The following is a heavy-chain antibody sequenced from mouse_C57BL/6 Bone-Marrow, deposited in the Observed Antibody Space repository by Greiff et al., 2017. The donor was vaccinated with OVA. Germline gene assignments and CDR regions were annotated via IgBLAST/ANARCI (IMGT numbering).Heavy chain of an antibody. D-gene: IGHD4-1*01. CDR3: TTDLGLRYFDY. V-gene: IGHV14-4*01. CDR2: IDPENGDT. Sequence: VQLQQSGAELVRPGASVKLSCTASGFNIKDDYMHWVKQRPEQGLEWIGWIDPENGDTEYASKFQGKATITADTSSNTAYLQLSSLTSEDTAVYSGTTDLGLRYFDYWGQGTTLTVSA. CDR1: GFNIKDDY. J-gene: IGHJ2*01.